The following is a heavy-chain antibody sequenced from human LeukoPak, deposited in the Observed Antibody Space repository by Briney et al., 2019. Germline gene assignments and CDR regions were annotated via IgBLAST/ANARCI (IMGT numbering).Heavy chain of an antibody. CDR1: GYTLTELS. CDR2: FDPEDGET. CDR3: AASRPLPQWLESDY. V-gene: IGHV1-24*01. D-gene: IGHD6-19*01. Sequence: ASVKVSCKVSGYTLTELSMHWVLQAPGKGLEWMGGFDPEDGETIYAQKFQGRVTMTEDTSTDTAYMELSSLRSEDTAVYYCAASRPLPQWLESDYWGQGTLVTVSS. J-gene: IGHJ4*02.